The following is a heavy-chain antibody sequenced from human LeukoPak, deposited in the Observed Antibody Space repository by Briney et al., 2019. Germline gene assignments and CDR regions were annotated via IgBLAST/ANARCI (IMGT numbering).Heavy chain of an antibody. V-gene: IGHV3-23*03. CDR2: IYSGGST. Sequence: PGGSLRLSCAASGFTFSSYAMSWVRQAPGKGLEWVSVIYSGGSTYYADSVKGRFTISRDNAKNSLYLQMNSLRAEDTAVYYCARDQGYCSSTSCYLRPYWGQGTLVTVSS. D-gene: IGHD2-2*01. CDR1: GFTFSSYA. J-gene: IGHJ4*02. CDR3: ARDQGYCSSTSCYLRPY.